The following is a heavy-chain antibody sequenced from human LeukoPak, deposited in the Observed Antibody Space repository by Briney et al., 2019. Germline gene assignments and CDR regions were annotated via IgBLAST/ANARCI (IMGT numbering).Heavy chain of an antibody. Sequence: GGSLRLSCAASGFTFSSYAMSWVRQAPGKGLEWVSAISGSGGSTYYADSVKGRFTISRDNSKNTLYLQMNSLRAEDTAVYYCAKDQGTVTTGGGFCCDYWGQGTLVTVSS. D-gene: IGHD4-17*01. CDR1: GFTFSSYA. CDR2: ISGSGGST. CDR3: AKDQGTVTTGGGFCCDY. V-gene: IGHV3-23*01. J-gene: IGHJ4*02.